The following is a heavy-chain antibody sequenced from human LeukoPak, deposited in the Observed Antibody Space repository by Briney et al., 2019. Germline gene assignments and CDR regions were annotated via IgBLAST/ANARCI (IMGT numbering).Heavy chain of an antibody. CDR1: GFTFSSYA. Sequence: NPGGSLRLSCAASGFTFSSYATSWVRQAPGKGLEWVSAISGSGGSTYYADSVKGRFTISRDNSKNTLYLQMNSLRAEDTAVYYCAKFTMIVVYLDAFDIWGQGTMVTVSS. D-gene: IGHD3-22*01. CDR2: ISGSGGST. V-gene: IGHV3-23*01. CDR3: AKFTMIVVYLDAFDI. J-gene: IGHJ3*02.